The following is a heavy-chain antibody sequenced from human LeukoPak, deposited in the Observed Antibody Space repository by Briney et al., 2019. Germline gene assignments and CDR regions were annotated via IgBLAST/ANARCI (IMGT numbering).Heavy chain of an antibody. CDR2: ISSSGSTI. CDR3: ARQVGCSSTSCYTRDDAFDI. D-gene: IGHD2-2*02. V-gene: IGHV3-11*04. CDR1: GFTFSDYY. Sequence: GGSQRLSCAASGFTFSDYYMSWIRQAPGKGLEWVSYISSSGSTIYYADSVKGRFTISRDNAKNSLYLQMNSLRAEDTAVYYCARQVGCSSTSCYTRDDAFDIWGQGTMVTVSS. J-gene: IGHJ3*02.